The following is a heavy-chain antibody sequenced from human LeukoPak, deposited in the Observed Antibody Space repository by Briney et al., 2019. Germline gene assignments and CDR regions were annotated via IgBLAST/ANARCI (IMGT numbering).Heavy chain of an antibody. CDR3: ARAERRGYDFRSGYYLPDY. CDR1: GGSISSSSYY. CDR2: IYYSGST. J-gene: IGHJ4*02. D-gene: IGHD3-3*01. V-gene: IGHV4-39*01. Sequence: SETLSLTCTVSGGSISSSSYYWGWIRQPPGKGLEWIGSIYYSGSTYYNPSLKSRVTISVDTSKNQFSLKLSSVTAADTAVYYCARAERRGYDFRSGYYLPDYWGQGTLVTVSS.